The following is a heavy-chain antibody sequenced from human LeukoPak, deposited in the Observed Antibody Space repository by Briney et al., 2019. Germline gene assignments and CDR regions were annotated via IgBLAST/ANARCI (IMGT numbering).Heavy chain of an antibody. V-gene: IGHV3-23*01. J-gene: IGHJ4*02. CDR2: ISSSGSGT. CDR3: AKVVNSGYYYYFDY. Sequence: GGSLRLSCAASGFTFSSYAMSWVRQAPGKGLEWVSAISSSGSGTYYPDSVKGRFTISRDNSKNTLYLQMNNLRVEDTAVYYCAKVVNSGYYYYFDYWGQGTLVTVSS. D-gene: IGHD3-22*01. CDR1: GFTFSSYA.